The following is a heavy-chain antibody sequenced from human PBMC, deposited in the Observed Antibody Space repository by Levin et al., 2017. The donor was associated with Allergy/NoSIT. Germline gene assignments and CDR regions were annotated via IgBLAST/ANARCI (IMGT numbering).Heavy chain of an antibody. CDR2: ISGSGGSI. D-gene: IGHD1-26*01. Sequence: PGGSLRLSCIVSGFALRNYAMSWVRQAPGKGLEWVSAISGSGGSIYYADSVRGRFTMSKDNSGNILFLQMNSLRVEDTAFYFCAREVGPTSKAFDFWGPGTLVIVS. CDR1: GFALRNYA. J-gene: IGHJ4*02. V-gene: IGHV3-23*01. CDR3: AREVGPTSKAFDF.